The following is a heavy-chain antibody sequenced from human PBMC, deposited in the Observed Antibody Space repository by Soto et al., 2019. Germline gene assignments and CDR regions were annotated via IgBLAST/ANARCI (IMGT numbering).Heavy chain of an antibody. J-gene: IGHJ4*02. D-gene: IGHD5-18*01. V-gene: IGHV4-59*01. CDR3: ARAQDGGYSYGTIDY. CDR1: GGSISSYY. CDR2: IYYSGST. Sequence: QVQLQESGPGLVKPSETLSLTCTVSGGSISSYYWSWIRQPPAKGLQGIGYIYYSGSTNYNASLKSRVTISVDTSKYQFSLKLISVTAADTAVYYCARAQDGGYSYGTIDYWGQGTLVTVSS.